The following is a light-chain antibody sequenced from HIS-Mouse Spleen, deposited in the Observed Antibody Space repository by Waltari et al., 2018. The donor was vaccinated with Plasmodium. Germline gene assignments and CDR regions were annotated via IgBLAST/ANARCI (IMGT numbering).Light chain of an antibody. J-gene: IGKJ2*01. CDR2: GAS. Sequence: SVLTQSPGTLSLSPGERATLSGRASRSVSSSYLAWYQQKPGQAPRRLIYGASSRATGIPDRFSGSGSGTDFTLTISRLEPEDFAVYYCQQYGSSPYTFGQGTKLEI. CDR1: RSVSSSY. V-gene: IGKV3-20*01. CDR3: QQYGSSPYT.